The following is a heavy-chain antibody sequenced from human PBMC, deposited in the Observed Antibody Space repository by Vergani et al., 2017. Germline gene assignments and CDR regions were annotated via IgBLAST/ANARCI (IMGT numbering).Heavy chain of an antibody. CDR1: GGSFSGYY. CDR3: ARLSQDIVVVPAARAYYYYGMDV. J-gene: IGHJ6*02. CDR2: INHSGST. V-gene: IGHV4-34*01. Sequence: QVQLQQWGAGLLKPSETLSLTCAVYGGSFSGYYWSWIRQPPGKGLEWIGEINHSGSTNYNPSLKSRVTISVDTSKNQFSLKLSSVTAADTALYYCARLSQDIVVVPAARAYYYYGMDVWGQGTTVTVSS. D-gene: IGHD2-2*01.